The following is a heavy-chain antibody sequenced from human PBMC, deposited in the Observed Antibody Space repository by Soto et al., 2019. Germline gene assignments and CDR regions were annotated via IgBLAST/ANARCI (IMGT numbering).Heavy chain of an antibody. J-gene: IGHJ6*02. Sequence: SVKVSCKASGGTFSSYAISWVRQAPGQGLEWMGGIIPIFGTANYAQKFQGRVTITADESTSTAYMELSSLRSEDTAVYYCARPGEIITIFGVAQNYYYYGMDVWGQGTTVTVSS. CDR1: GGTFSSYA. V-gene: IGHV1-69*13. CDR2: IIPIFGTA. D-gene: IGHD3-3*01. CDR3: ARPGEIITIFGVAQNYYYYGMDV.